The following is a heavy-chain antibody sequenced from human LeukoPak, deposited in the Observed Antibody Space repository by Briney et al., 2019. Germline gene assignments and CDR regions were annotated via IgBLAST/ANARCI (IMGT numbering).Heavy chain of an antibody. CDR2: IRSKADSYAT. D-gene: IGHD2-21*01. V-gene: IGHV3-73*01. CDR3: ARYSEVYYYVDV. J-gene: IGHJ6*03. CDR1: GFTFSGSV. Sequence: GGSLRLSCAASGFTFSGSVMHWVRQASGKGLEWVGRIRSKADSYATAYAASVKGRFTISRDDSKNTAYLQMNSLRAEDTAVYFCARYSEVYYYVDVWGTGTTVTVSS.